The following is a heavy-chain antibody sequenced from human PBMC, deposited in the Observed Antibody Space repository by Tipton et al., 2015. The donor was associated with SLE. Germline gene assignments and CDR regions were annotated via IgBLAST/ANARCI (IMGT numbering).Heavy chain of an antibody. CDR3: ARDSPGGAAAGNDAFDI. V-gene: IGHV3-53*05. CDR2: IYSGGST. CDR1: GFTVSSNY. Sequence: SLRLSCAASGFTVSSNYMSWVRQAPGKGLEWVSVIYSGGSTYYADSVKGRFTISGDNSKNTLYLQMNSLRAEDTAVYYCARDSPGGAAAGNDAFDIWGQGTMVTVSS. D-gene: IGHD6-13*01. J-gene: IGHJ3*02.